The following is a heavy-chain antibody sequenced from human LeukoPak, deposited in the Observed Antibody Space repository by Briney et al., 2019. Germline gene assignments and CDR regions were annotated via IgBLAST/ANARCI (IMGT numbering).Heavy chain of an antibody. CDR1: GYTFTSYD. J-gene: IGHJ5*02. CDR3: ARGQDSSSWYRWFDP. Sequence: VSVKVSCKASGYTFTSYDINWVRQATGQGLEWMGWMNPNSGNTGYAQKFQGRVTMTRNTSISTAYMELSSLRSEDTAVYYCARGQDSSSWYRWFDPWGQGTLVTVSS. V-gene: IGHV1-8*01. D-gene: IGHD6-13*01. CDR2: MNPNSGNT.